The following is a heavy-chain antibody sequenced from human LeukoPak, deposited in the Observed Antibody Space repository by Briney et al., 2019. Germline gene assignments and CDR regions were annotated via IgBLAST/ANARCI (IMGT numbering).Heavy chain of an antibody. V-gene: IGHV3-74*01. J-gene: IGHJ4*02. Sequence: GGSLRLSCAASGFTFSKYWTLWVRQSPGKGLESVSRINTDGTVTTYADSVKGRFTVSRDNADNTMFLQMNSVRDEDTAVYYCATKQWLAPPPDSWGQGTPVTVSS. D-gene: IGHD6-19*01. CDR2: INTDGTVT. CDR3: ATKQWLAPPPDS. CDR1: GFTFSKYW.